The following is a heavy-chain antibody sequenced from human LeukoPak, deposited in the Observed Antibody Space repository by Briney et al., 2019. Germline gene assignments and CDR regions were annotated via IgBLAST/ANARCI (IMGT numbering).Heavy chain of an antibody. J-gene: IGHJ4*02. V-gene: IGHV3-23*01. Sequence: PPGGSLRLSCAASGFTFSSYAMSWVRQAPGKGLEWVSAISGSGSSSYYADSVKGRFTISRDISKNTLYLQMNSLRAEDTAVYYCAKARYGDFRPSFDYWGQGTLVTVSS. CDR1: GFTFSSYA. CDR2: ISGSGSSS. CDR3: AKARYGDFRPSFDY. D-gene: IGHD4-17*01.